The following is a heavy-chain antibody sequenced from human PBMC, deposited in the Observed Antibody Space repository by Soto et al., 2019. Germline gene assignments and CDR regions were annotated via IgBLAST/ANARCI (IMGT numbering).Heavy chain of an antibody. CDR1: GYTFTSYY. CDR3: ARDSDEGGFDY. Sequence: QVQLVQSGAEVKKPGASVKVSCKASGYTFTSYYMHWVRQAPGQGLEWMGIINPSGGSTSYAQKFQGRVTMTRDTSTSPVYIELTSLRSEDTAVYYCARDSDEGGFDYWGHGSLVTVSS. V-gene: IGHV1-46*01. J-gene: IGHJ4*01. CDR2: INPSGGST.